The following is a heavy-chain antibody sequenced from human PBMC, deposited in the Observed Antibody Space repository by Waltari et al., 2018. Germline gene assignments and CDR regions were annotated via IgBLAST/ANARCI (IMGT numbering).Heavy chain of an antibody. CDR2: LSWNDNE. D-gene: IGHD5-18*01. CDR3: ARGYNYGFDY. J-gene: IGHJ4*02. Sequence: QITLKESGPALVGLTQTLTLTCTFSGFSLSTTGVVVGWIRQPPGKALECLAVLSWNDNERYSPSLTSRLTIAKGTSKNQVVLTMTNMGPVDTATYYCARGYNYGFDYWGQGTQLTVSS. V-gene: IGHV2-5*01. CDR1: GFSLSTTGVV.